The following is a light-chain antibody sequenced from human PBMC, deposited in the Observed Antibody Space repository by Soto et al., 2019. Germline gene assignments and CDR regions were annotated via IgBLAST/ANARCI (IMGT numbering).Light chain of an antibody. CDR2: EGD. CDR3: CSFARSTTLYV. V-gene: IGLV2-23*01. CDR1: SSDVGSSNL. J-gene: IGLJ1*01. Sequence: QSALTQPASVSGSPGQSITISCSGTSSDVGSSNLVSWYQQHAGKAPKLIIFEGDRRPSGVSGRFSGSKSGNTASLTVSLLQAEDEADYYCCSFARSTTLYVFGTGTKLTVL.